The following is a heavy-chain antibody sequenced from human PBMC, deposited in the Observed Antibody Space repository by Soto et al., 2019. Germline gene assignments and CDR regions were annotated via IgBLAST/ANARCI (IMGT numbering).Heavy chain of an antibody. CDR1: GFTCSSYS. D-gene: IGHD1-26*01. CDR2: ISSSSSAI. V-gene: IGHV3-48*02. J-gene: IGHJ4*02. CDR3: ASPLSGTYYL. Sequence: EVQLVESGGGLVQPGGSLRLSCAASGFTCSSYSMNWVRQAPGKGLEWVSYISSSSSAIYYADSVKGRFTISRDNAKNSLYLQMNSLRDEDTAVYYCASPLSGTYYLWGQGTLVTVSS.